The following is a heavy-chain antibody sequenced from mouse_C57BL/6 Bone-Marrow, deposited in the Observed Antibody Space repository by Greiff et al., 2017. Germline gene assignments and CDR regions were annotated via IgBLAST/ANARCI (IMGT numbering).Heavy chain of an antibody. J-gene: IGHJ3*01. V-gene: IGHV1-20*01. Sequence: DVKLQESGPELVKPGDSVKISCKASGYSFTGYFMNWVMQSHGKSLEWIGRINPYNGDTFYNQKFKGKATLTVDKSSSTAHMELRSLTSEDSAVYYCARGPYYGSSPLFAYWGQGTLVTVSA. D-gene: IGHD1-1*01. CDR2: INPYNGDT. CDR1: GYSFTGYF. CDR3: ARGPYYGSSPLFAY.